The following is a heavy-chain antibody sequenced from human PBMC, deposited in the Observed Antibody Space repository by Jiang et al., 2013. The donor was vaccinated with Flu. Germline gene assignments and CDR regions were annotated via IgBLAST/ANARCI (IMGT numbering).Heavy chain of an antibody. J-gene: IGHJ6*02. CDR2: IIPIFGTA. V-gene: IGHV1-69*06. CDR1: GGTFSSYA. Sequence: QLVESGAEVKKPGSSVKVSCKASGGTFSSYAISWVRQAPGQGLEWMGGIIPIFGTANYAQKFQGRVTITADKSTSTAYMELSSLRSEDTAVYYCANLRTVTTGLFDYYGMDVWGQGTTVTVSS. CDR3: ANLRTVTTGLFDYYGMDV. D-gene: IGHD4-11*01.